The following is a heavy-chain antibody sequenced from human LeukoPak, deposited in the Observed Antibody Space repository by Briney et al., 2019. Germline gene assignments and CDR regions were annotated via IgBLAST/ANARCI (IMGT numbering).Heavy chain of an antibody. Sequence: GGSLRLSCAGSGFTFSDYWMTWVRQAPGKGLGWVANIKQDGREKYYVDPVQGRFTISRDNAKNSLYLQMNSLRAEDTAVYYCARSRDGYNFGAFDIWGQGTMVTVSS. V-gene: IGHV3-7*01. CDR2: IKQDGREK. CDR3: ARSRDGYNFGAFDI. CDR1: GFTFSDYW. D-gene: IGHD5-24*01. J-gene: IGHJ3*02.